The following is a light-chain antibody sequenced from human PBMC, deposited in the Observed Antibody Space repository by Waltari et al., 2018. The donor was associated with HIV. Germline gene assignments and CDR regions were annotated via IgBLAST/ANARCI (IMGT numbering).Light chain of an antibody. Sequence: DILMTQSPNSLAVSLGERATINCRSSRPLVTSSDSRNCLAWYQQKPGQSPKLLIYWAATRASGVPDRFSGSGSGTNFSLTISTLQTGDVALYYCQQYCSLGPTFGGGTKVEIK. CDR3: QQYCSLGPT. CDR2: WAA. CDR1: RPLVTSSDSRNC. V-gene: IGKV4-1*01. J-gene: IGKJ4*01.